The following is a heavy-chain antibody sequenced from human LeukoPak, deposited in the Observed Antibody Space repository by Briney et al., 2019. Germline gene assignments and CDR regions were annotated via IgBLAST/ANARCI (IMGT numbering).Heavy chain of an antibody. D-gene: IGHD2-15*01. V-gene: IGHV4-30-2*01. CDR1: GGSISSGGYY. J-gene: IGHJ5*02. Sequence: SETLSLTCTVSGGSISSGGYYWSWIRQPPGKGLEWIGYIYHSGSTYYNPSLKSRVTISVDRSKNQFSLKLSSVTAADTAVYYCATVVDEEYCSGGSCYSEGNWFDPWGQGTLVTVSS. CDR3: ATVVDEEYCSGGSCYSEGNWFDP. CDR2: IYHSGST.